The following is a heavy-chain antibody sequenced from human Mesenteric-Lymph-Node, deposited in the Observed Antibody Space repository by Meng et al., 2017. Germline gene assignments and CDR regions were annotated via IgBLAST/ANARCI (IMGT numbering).Heavy chain of an antibody. D-gene: IGHD3-10*01. V-gene: IGHV3-21*01. J-gene: IGHJ4*02. CDR1: GFTFSRYT. Sequence: GESLKISCAASGFTFSRYTVNWVRQPPGKGLEWVSSISSSSGFLYYADSVQGRFTISRDNAKGTVFLEMNSLRAEDTAVYYCASPTTVGGSDYWGQGTLVTVSS. CDR3: ASPTTVGGSDY. CDR2: ISSSSGFL.